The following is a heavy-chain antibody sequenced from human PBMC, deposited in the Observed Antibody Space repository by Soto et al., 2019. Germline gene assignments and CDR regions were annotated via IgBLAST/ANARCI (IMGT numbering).Heavy chain of an antibody. CDR1: GFSFSTFA. D-gene: IGHD3-22*01. Sequence: GGSLRLSCAASGFSFSTFAIHWVRQAPGKGLEWVALIWYDGNNRYYADSVNGRFTISRDNSINTASLQMNSLRAEETAVYFCARSFYDSRGFYCASGSRGQGTMVTVSS. CDR3: ARSFYDSRGFYCASGS. V-gene: IGHV3-33*01. J-gene: IGHJ1*01. CDR2: IWYDGNNR.